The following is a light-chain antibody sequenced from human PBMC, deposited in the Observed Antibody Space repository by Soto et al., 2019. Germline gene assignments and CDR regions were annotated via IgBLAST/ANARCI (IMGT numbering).Light chain of an antibody. J-gene: IGKJ1*01. V-gene: IGKV3-20*01. CDR2: GAS. CDR3: QQYGSSSWT. CDR1: PSVSSSY. Sequence: EMVLTQSPGTLSLSPGERATLSCRASPSVSSSYLAWYQQKPGQAPRLLIYGASSRATGIPDRFSGSGSGTDFTLTISRLEPEDFAVYYCQQYGSSSWTFGQGTKVEIK.